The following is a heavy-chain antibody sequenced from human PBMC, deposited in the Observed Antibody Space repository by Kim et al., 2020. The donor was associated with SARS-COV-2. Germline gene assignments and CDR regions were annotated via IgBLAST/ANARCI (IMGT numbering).Heavy chain of an antibody. Sequence: PKFQGRVTITADKSTSTAYMELSSLRSEDTAVYYCARDESEYYYDSSGYYWGQGTLVTVSS. CDR3: ARDESEYYYDSSGYY. D-gene: IGHD3-22*01. J-gene: IGHJ4*02. V-gene: IGHV1-69*04.